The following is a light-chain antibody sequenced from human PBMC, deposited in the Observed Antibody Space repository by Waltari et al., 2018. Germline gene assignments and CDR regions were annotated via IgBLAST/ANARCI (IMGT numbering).Light chain of an antibody. CDR3: QQYDNLFT. Sequence: DIQMTQSPSSLSASVGDRVTITCQASQDISQYLNWYQQKPGKAPKLLIYDVSSLKTGVPSRFSGSGSGTDFTFTISSLQPEDIATYYCQQYDNLFTFGPGTKVDIK. CDR2: DVS. J-gene: IGKJ3*01. V-gene: IGKV1-33*01. CDR1: QDISQY.